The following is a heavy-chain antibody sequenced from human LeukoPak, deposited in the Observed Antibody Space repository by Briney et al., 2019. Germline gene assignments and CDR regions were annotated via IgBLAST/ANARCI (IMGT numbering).Heavy chain of an antibody. D-gene: IGHD4-11*01. J-gene: IGHJ5*02. CDR3: ARGQDDYSSFYTWFDP. CDR1: GGSISSGGYY. Sequence: SETLSLTCTVSGGSISSGGYYWSLILQHPGKGLKWIGYIYYSGNTYYSPSLKSRLTISIETSKNQCSLKLRSVTAADTAVYYCARGQDDYSSFYTWFDPWGQGTLVTVSS. V-gene: IGHV4-31*03. CDR2: IYYSGNT.